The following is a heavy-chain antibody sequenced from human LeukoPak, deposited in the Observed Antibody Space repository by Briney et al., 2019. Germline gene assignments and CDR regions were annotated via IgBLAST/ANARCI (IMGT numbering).Heavy chain of an antibody. CDR2: INSDDSII. CDR1: GFTFSTYW. D-gene: IGHD3-9*01. J-gene: IGHJ6*02. V-gene: IGHV3-74*01. Sequence: GGSLRLSCAASGFTFSTYWMHWVRQAPGEGLVWVSRINSDDSIINYADSVKGRFTISRDNAKNTLYLQMNSLRAEDTAVYYCTTDRSGRTTYYDILTGARPYYYYGMDVWGQGTTVTVSS. CDR3: TTDRSGRTTYYDILTGARPYYYYGMDV.